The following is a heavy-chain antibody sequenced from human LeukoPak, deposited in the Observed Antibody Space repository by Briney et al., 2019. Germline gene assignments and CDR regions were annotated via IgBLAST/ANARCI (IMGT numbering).Heavy chain of an antibody. D-gene: IGHD2-2*02. J-gene: IGHJ4*02. CDR2: ISYDGSNK. V-gene: IGHV3-30-3*01. Sequence: PGRSLRLSCAASGFTFSSYAMHWVRQAPGKGLEWVAVISYDGSNKYYADSVKGRFTISRDNSKNTLFLQMNSLRAEDTAVYYCAKDRCSSTSCYRGFNYWGQGTLVTVSS. CDR1: GFTFSSYA. CDR3: AKDRCSSTSCYRGFNY.